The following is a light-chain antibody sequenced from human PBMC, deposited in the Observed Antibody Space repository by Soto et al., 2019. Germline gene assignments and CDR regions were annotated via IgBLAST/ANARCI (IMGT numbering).Light chain of an antibody. CDR3: CSYTSSSTLV. CDR1: SSDVGGYIF. Sequence: QSVLTQPASVSGSPGQSITISCTGTSSDVGGYIFVSWYQQHPGKAPTLMIYDVNNRPSGVSNRFSGSKSGNTASLTISGLQAEDEGDYYCCSYTSSSTLVFGGGTKLTVL. CDR2: DVN. J-gene: IGLJ2*01. V-gene: IGLV2-14*01.